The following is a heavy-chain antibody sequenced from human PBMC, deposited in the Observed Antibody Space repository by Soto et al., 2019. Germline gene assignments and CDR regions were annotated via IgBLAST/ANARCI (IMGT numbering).Heavy chain of an antibody. Sequence: GGSLRLSCAASGFTFSSYSMNWVRQAPGKGLEWVSYISSSSSTIYYADSVKGRFTISRDNAKNSLYLQMNSLRAEDTAVYYCARDSYYHSSSGYYVFDYWGQGTLVTVSS. V-gene: IGHV3-48*01. CDR3: ARDSYYHSSSGYYVFDY. CDR1: GFTFSSYS. CDR2: ISSSSSTI. D-gene: IGHD3-22*01. J-gene: IGHJ4*02.